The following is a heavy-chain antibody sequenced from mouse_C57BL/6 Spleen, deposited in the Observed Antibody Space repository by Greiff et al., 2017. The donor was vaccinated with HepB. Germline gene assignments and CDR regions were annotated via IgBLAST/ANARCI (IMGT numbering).Heavy chain of an antibody. CDR2: ISYDGSN. CDR1: GYSITSGYS. CDR3: ARGEYYFDY. Sequence: EVQLQESGPGLVKPSQSLSLTCSVTGYSITSGYSWNWIRQFPGNKLEWMGYISYDGSNNYNPSLKNRISITRDTSKNQFFLKLNSVTTEDTATYYCARGEYYFDYWGQGTTLTVSS. V-gene: IGHV3-6*01. J-gene: IGHJ2*01.